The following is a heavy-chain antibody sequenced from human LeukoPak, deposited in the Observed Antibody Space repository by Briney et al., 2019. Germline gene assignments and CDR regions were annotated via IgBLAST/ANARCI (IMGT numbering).Heavy chain of an antibody. CDR1: GGSFSGYY. D-gene: IGHD3-3*01. CDR2: INHSGST. V-gene: IGHV4-34*01. CDR3: ARGRLRFLEGTRRIDP. Sequence: SETLSLTCAVYGGSFSGYYWSWIRQPPGKGVEWIGEINHSGSTNYNPSLKSRVTISVDTSKNQFSLKLSSVTAADTAVYYCARGRLRFLEGTRRIDPWGQGTLVTVSS. J-gene: IGHJ5*02.